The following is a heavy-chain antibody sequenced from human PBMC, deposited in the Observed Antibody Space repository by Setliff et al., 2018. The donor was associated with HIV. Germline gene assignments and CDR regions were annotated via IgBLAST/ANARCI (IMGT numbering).Heavy chain of an antibody. CDR3: VRQGPGSSPPHFGD. CDR2: IYGSGRT. V-gene: IGHV4-61*05. J-gene: IGHJ4*02. Sequence: SETLSLTCTVSGGSISSSSYCWGWIRQPPGTGLEWIGYIYGSGRTFYNPSLKSRVAISADTSKGQFSLRLSYVTAADTAVYYCVRQGPGSSPPHFGDWGEGTLVTVS. CDR1: GGSISSSSYC. D-gene: IGHD3-10*01.